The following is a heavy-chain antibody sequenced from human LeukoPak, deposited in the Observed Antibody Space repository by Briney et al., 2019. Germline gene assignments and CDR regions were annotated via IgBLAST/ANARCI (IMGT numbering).Heavy chain of an antibody. Sequence: GASVKVSCKASGGTFSSYAISWVRQAPGQGLEWMGGIIPIFGTANYAQKFQGRVTITRNTSISTAYMELSSLRSEDTAVYYCARGTSYSSGEVHYWGQGTLVTVSS. CDR1: GGTFSSYA. J-gene: IGHJ4*02. CDR3: ARGTSYSSGEVHY. CDR2: IIPIFGTA. D-gene: IGHD6-19*01. V-gene: IGHV1-69*05.